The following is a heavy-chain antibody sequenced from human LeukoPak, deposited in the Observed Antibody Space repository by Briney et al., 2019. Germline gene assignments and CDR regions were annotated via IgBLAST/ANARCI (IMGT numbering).Heavy chain of an antibody. CDR2: ISAYNGNT. J-gene: IGHJ4*02. D-gene: IGHD2-2*01. CDR3: ARVGATIVVVPAAGGDY. CDR1: GYTFTSYG. Sequence: ASVKVSCKASGYTFTSYGISWVRQAPGQGLEWMGWISAYNGNTNYAQKLQGRVTMTTATSTSTASLELKSLRSDDTAVYYCARVGATIVVVPAAGGDYWGQGTLVTVSS. V-gene: IGHV1-18*01.